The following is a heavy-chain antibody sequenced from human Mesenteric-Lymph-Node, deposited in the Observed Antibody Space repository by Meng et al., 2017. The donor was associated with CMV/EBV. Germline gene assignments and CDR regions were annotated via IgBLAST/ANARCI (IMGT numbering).Heavy chain of an antibody. CDR1: GFTFHNYG. D-gene: IGHD3-3*01. CDR2: MSGSGGTT. J-gene: IGHJ4*02. CDR3: ARLGDFWSGYYTFDY. V-gene: IGHV3-48*04. Sequence: GESLKISCTASGFTFHNYGVHWVRQAPGRGLGWVSTMSGSGGTTYYADSVKGRFTVSRDNPKNSLYLQMNSLRAEDTAVYYCARLGDFWSGYYTFDYWGLGILVTVSS.